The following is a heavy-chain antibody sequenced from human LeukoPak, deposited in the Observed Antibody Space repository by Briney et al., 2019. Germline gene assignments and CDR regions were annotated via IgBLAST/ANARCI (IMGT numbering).Heavy chain of an antibody. CDR3: ARVFDSSGYYLWMEYFQH. CDR2: INPNSGGT. Sequence: ASVKVSCKASGYTFTGYYMHWGRQAPGQGLEWMGWINPNSGGTNYSQKFQGGVTITRDTSISTAYMELSRLRSDDTAVYYCARVFDSSGYYLWMEYFQHWGQGTLVTVSS. D-gene: IGHD3-22*01. J-gene: IGHJ1*01. V-gene: IGHV1-2*02. CDR1: GYTFTGYY.